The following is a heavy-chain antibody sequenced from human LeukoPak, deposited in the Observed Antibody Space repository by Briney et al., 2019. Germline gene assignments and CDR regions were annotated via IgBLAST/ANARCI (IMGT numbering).Heavy chain of an antibody. D-gene: IGHD2-21*02. CDR2: ISYDGSNK. V-gene: IGHV3-30*18. CDR3: ANICGGDDDFDY. J-gene: IGHJ4*02. CDR1: GFTFSSYC. Sequence: GRSLRLSCAASGFTFSSYCMHWVRQAPGKGLEWMAVISYDGSNKYYADSVKGRFTISRDNSKNTLYLQMNSLRAEDTAVYYCANICGGDDDFDYWGQGTLVTVSS.